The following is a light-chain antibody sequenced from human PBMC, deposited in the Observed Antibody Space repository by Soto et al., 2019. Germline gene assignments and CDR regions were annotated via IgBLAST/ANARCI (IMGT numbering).Light chain of an antibody. CDR2: AAS. CDR1: QSISNH. V-gene: IGKV1-12*01. J-gene: IGKJ4*01. CDR3: QQANSFPLT. Sequence: DIQMTQSPSSVPASVGDRVTITCRASQSISNHLNWYQQKPGKAPKLLIYAASSLQSGVPSRFSGSGSGTDFTLTISSLQPEDFATYYCQQANSFPLTVGGGTKVDIK.